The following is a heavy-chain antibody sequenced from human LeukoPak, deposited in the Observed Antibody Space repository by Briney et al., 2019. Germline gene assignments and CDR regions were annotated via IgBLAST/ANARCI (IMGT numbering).Heavy chain of an antibody. CDR1: GGSFSGYY. J-gene: IGHJ4*02. Sequence: SETLSLTCAVYGGSFSGYYWSWIRQPPGKGLEWIWEINHSGSTNYNPSLKSRVTISVDTSKNQFSLKLSSVTAADTAVYYCARGLIYYYDSSGYYPYWGQGTLVTVSS. V-gene: IGHV4-34*01. CDR2: INHSGST. CDR3: ARGLIYYYDSSGYYPY. D-gene: IGHD3-22*01.